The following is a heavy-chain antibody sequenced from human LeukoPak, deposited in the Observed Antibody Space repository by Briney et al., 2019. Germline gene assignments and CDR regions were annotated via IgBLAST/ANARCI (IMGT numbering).Heavy chain of an antibody. J-gene: IGHJ4*02. D-gene: IGHD3-10*01. V-gene: IGHV4-39*01. CDR1: GGSISSSSYY. Sequence: SETLSLTCTVSGGSISSSSYYWGWIRQPPGKGLEWIGSIYYSGSTYYNPSLKSRVTISVDTSKDQFSLKLSSVTAADTAVYYCARLGDGSGSYYAPPFFDYWGQGTLVTVSS. CDR3: ARLGDGSGSYYAPPFFDY. CDR2: IYYSGST.